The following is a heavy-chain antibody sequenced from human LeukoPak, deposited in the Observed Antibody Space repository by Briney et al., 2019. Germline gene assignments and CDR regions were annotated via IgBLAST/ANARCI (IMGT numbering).Heavy chain of an antibody. J-gene: IGHJ4*02. CDR3: ARDLGVLNFDY. Sequence: ASVKVSCKASGYTFTRYDMNWVRQAPGQGLEWMGWISTNTGSPTYAQGFTGRFVFTLDTSVSTAYLQISSLKAEDTAVSYCARDLGVLNFDYWGQGTLVTVSS. CDR2: ISTNTGSP. D-gene: IGHD2-8*02. V-gene: IGHV7-4-1*02. CDR1: GYTFTRYD.